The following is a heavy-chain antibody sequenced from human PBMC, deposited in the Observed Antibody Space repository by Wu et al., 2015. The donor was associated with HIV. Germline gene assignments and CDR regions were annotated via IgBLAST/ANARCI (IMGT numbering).Heavy chain of an antibody. V-gene: IGHV1-69*11. Sequence: QVQLVQSGAEVKKPGSSVKVSCKASGGTFGSYAISWVRLAPGLGLEWVGGIISVLHRPNYAQRFQDRVTITADESTSTVYMELSSLRSDDTAVYFCARQTTGGPWHYYYYIDVWGKGTTVTVSS. D-gene: IGHD2-8*02. CDR2: IISVLHRP. CDR1: GGTFGSYA. J-gene: IGHJ6*03. CDR3: ARQTTGGPWHYYYYIDV.